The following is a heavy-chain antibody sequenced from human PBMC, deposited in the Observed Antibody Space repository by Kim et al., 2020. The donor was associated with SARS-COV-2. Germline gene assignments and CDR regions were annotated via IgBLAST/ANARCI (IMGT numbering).Heavy chain of an antibody. D-gene: IGHD2-2*01. CDR2: INHRGVT. CDR3: ARGYIVVVPSPILGLGPIYYSYYMDD. V-gene: IGHV4-34*01. CDR1: GGSLNGYS. Sequence: SETLSLTCGVYGGSLNGYSWNWIRQHPGQGLAGIGEINHRGVTNYSPSLKCGVTVSMDTFKIQFSLKLMSVTAADTAVYFCARGYIVVVPSPILGLGPIYYSYYMDDWGKVTTVAVSS. J-gene: IGHJ6*03.